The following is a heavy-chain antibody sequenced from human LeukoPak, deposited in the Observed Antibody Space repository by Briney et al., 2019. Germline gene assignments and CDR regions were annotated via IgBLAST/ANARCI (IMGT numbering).Heavy chain of an antibody. CDR1: GGTFSSYT. CDR3: ASSTPLEDY. CDR2: IIPILGIA. V-gene: IGHV1-69*02. J-gene: IGHJ4*02. Sequence: SVKVSCKASGGTFSSYTISCVRQDPGQGLEWMGRIIPILGIANYAQKFQGRVTLTADKSTSTAYMELSSLRSEDTAVYYCASSTPLEDYWGQGTLVTVSS. D-gene: IGHD2-15*01.